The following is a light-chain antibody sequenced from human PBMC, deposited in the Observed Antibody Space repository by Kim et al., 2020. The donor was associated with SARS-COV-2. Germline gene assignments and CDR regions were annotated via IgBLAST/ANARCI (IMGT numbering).Light chain of an antibody. Sequence: QSVLTQAPSVSGAPGQRITLSCTGSFSNIGADYDVHWYRQFPGTTPKLLIYDNIRRPSGVPDRFSGSKSGTSASLAITGLQAEDEADYYCQSYDTSLRAYVFGSGTQLTVL. CDR3: QSYDTSLRAYV. J-gene: IGLJ1*01. CDR1: FSNIGADYD. V-gene: IGLV1-40*01. CDR2: DNI.